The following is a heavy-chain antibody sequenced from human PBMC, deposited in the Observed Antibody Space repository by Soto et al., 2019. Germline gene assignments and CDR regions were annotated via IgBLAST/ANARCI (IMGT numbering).Heavy chain of an antibody. J-gene: IGHJ3*02. CDR3: VREAAGFDI. Sequence: EMQLVETGGGLIQPGGSLRLSCAASGFTVSDDHMSWVRQAPGKGPEWVSVIYYGGTTYYADSVQGRFTISRDKSKNTLYLQMNDLRADDTAVYYCVREAAGFDIWGQGTMVTVSS. CDR1: GFTVSDDH. V-gene: IGHV3-53*02. CDR2: IYYGGTT.